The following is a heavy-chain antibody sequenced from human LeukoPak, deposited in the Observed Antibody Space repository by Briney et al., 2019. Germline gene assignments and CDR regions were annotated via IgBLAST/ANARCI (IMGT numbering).Heavy chain of an antibody. V-gene: IGHV3-30-3*01. CDR3: ARGKFFDI. J-gene: IGHJ3*02. Sequence: AGGSLRLSCKASGFTFSSYPMGWVRQAPGKGLEWVAIISDDGTNKYYADSVKGRFTISRDDSNNTVYLQMSSLRVDDTAIYFWARGKFFDIWGQGTMVTVSS. CDR1: GFTFSSYP. CDR2: ISDDGTNK.